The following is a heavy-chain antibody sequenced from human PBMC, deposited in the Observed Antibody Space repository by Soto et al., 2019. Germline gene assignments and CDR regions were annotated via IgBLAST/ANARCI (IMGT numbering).Heavy chain of an antibody. CDR3: ARLSGTYYNVGKYYYYYYMDV. CDR1: GGSVSSDH. CDR2: IYSSGST. V-gene: IGHV4-59*02. J-gene: IGHJ6*03. D-gene: IGHD3-10*01. Sequence: QVQLQESGPGLVKPSETLSLTCTVSGGSVSSDHWSWIRQPPGKGLEWVGDIYSSGSTNYNPSLKSPVTISLDTSKNQFSLRVRSVTAADTAVYYCARLSGTYYNVGKYYYYYYMDVWGKGTTVTVSS.